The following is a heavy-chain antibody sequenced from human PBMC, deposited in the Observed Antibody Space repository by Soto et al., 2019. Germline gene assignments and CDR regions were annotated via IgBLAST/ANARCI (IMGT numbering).Heavy chain of an antibody. CDR3: ARALILTGYYIHDAFDI. J-gene: IGHJ3*02. V-gene: IGHV4-39*07. Sequence: SETLSLTCTVSSDSVSSSSYTWGWIRQPPGKGPEWIGSIYYSGSTNYNPSLKSRVTISVDTSKNQFSLKLSSVTAADTAVYYCARALILTGYYIHDAFDIWGQGTMVTVSS. CDR1: SDSVSSSSYT. CDR2: IYYSGST. D-gene: IGHD3-9*01.